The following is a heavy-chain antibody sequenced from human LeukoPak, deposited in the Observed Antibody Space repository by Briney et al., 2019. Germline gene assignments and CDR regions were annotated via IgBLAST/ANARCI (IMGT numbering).Heavy chain of an antibody. CDR1: GFTFSSYS. Sequence: RGSLRLSCAASGFTFSSYSMNWVRQAPGKGLEWVSSISTSSYIYYADSVKGRFTISRDNAKNSLYLQMNSLRAEDTAVYYCARDYYGDYYFDYWGQGTLVTVSS. V-gene: IGHV3-21*01. D-gene: IGHD4-17*01. CDR3: ARDYYGDYYFDY. J-gene: IGHJ4*02. CDR2: ISTSSYI.